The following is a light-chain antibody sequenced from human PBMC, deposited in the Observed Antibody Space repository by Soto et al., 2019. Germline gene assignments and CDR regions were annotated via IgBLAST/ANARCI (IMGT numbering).Light chain of an antibody. CDR1: QSVNIY. J-gene: IGKJ5*01. CDR2: DTS. V-gene: IGKV3-11*01. CDR3: QQRMTWPPIT. Sequence: VLTQSPATLSLSPGERATLSCRASQSVNIYLAWFQQKPGQAPRLLIYDTSNRATGIPARFSGRGSGTDFTLTISSLEPEDFAVYYCQQRMTWPPITFGQGTRLEIK.